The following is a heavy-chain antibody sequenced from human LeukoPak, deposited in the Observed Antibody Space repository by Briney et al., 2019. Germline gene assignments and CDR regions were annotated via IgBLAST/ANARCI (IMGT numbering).Heavy chain of an antibody. CDR2: IYYSGST. Sequence: SETLSLTCTVSGGSISSYYWSWIRQPPGKGLEWIGYIYYSGSTNYNPSLKSRVTISVDTSKNQFSLKLSSVTAADTAVYYCARGPTYYYDSSGKPLDYWGQGTLVTVSS. D-gene: IGHD3-22*01. J-gene: IGHJ4*02. CDR1: GGSISSYY. V-gene: IGHV4-59*12. CDR3: ARGPTYYYDSSGKPLDY.